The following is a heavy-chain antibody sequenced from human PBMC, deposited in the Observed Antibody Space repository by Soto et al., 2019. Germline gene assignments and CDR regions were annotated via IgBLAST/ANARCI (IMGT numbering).Heavy chain of an antibody. CDR1: GYTFTSYY. J-gene: IGHJ3*02. Sequence: ALVKVSCKASGYTFTSYYMHWVRQAPGQGLEWMGIINPSGGSTSYAQKFQGRVTMTRDTSTSTVYMELSSLRSEDTAVYYCARVKKAAGPKDAFDIWGQGTMVTVSS. V-gene: IGHV1-46*01. CDR2: INPSGGST. D-gene: IGHD6-13*01. CDR3: ARVKKAAGPKDAFDI.